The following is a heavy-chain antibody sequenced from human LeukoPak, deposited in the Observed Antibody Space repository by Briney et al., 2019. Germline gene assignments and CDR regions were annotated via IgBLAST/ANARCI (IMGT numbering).Heavy chain of an antibody. CDR1: GFTFSDYW. V-gene: IGHV3-74*01. J-gene: IGHJ2*01. Sequence: GGSLRLSCAASGFTFSDYWIHWVRQAPGKGLVWVSRINTDGTSTTYADSVRGRFTISRDNAKNTLYLQMNSLRAEDTAVYYCARVVEYCSSTGCNYWYFDLWGRGTLVTVSS. D-gene: IGHD2-2*01. CDR3: ARVVEYCSSTGCNYWYFDL. CDR2: INTDGTST.